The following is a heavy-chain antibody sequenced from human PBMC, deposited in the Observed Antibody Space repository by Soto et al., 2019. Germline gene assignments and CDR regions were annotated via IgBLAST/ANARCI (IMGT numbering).Heavy chain of an antibody. CDR2: INPNSGGT. Sequence: ASVKVSCKASGYTFTGYYMHWVRQAPGQGLEWMGWINPNSGGTNYAQKFQGWVTMTRDTSISTAYMELSRLRSDDTAVYCCASSGIGNYYGSGSDYNGFDYWGQGTLVTVSS. J-gene: IGHJ4*02. D-gene: IGHD3-10*01. CDR1: GYTFTGYY. V-gene: IGHV1-2*04. CDR3: ASSGIGNYYGSGSDYNGFDY.